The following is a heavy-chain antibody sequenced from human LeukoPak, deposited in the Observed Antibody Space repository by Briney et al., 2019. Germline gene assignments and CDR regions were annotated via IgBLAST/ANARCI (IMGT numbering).Heavy chain of an antibody. CDR3: ARDLVGATKVFDY. J-gene: IGHJ4*02. D-gene: IGHD1-26*01. V-gene: IGHV3-7*01. Sequence: GSLRLSCAASGFTFSNYWMTWVRQAPGKGLEWVANIKQDGSEKYYVDSVKGRFTISRDNAKNSLHLQMNSLRAEDTAVYYCARDLVGATKVFDYWGQGTLVTVSS. CDR2: IKQDGSEK. CDR1: GFTFSNYW.